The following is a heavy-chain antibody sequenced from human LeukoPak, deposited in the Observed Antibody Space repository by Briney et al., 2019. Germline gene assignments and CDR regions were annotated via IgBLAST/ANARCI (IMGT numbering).Heavy chain of an antibody. CDR2: INPNSGGS. V-gene: IGHV1-2*02. CDR1: GYTFTNYY. J-gene: IGHJ4*02. CDR3: ARSVDTATFDF. Sequence: ASVKVSCKASGYTFTNYYINWVRQAPGQGLEWMAWINPNSGGSNSAQKFQGRVTVTRDTSITTASMELGSLKSDDTAIYYCARSVDTATFDFWGQGTLVTVSS. D-gene: IGHD5-18*01.